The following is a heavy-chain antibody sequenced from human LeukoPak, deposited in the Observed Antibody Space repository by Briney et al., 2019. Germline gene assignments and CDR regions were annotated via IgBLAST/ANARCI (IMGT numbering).Heavy chain of an antibody. CDR2: IYSGGST. J-gene: IGHJ4*02. D-gene: IGHD3-16*02. V-gene: IGHV3-53*01. Sequence: PGGSLRLSCAASGFTVSSNYMTWVRQAPGKGLEWVSIIYSGGSTSYADSVKGRFTISRDNSKNTLYLQMNSLRAEDTAVYYCAKDHYDYIGGTYRDFDYWGQGTLVTVSS. CDR3: AKDHYDYIGGTYRDFDY. CDR1: GFTVSSNY.